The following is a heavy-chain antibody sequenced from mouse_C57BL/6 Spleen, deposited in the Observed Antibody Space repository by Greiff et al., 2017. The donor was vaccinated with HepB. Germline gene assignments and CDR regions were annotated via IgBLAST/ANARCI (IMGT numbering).Heavy chain of an antibody. Sequence: EVKLMESGGGLVQPGGSLKLSCAASGFTFSDYGMAWARQAPRKGPEWVAFISNLAYSIYYADTVTGRFTISRENAKNTLYLEMSSLRSEDTAMYYCARHVEGNYFDYWGQGTTLTVSS. J-gene: IGHJ2*01. CDR3: ARHVEGNYFDY. CDR1: GFTFSDYG. CDR2: ISNLAYSI. V-gene: IGHV5-15*01.